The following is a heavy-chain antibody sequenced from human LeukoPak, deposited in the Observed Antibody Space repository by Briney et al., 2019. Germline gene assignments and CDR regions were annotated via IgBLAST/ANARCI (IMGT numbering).Heavy chain of an antibody. J-gene: IGHJ4*02. CDR3: ARSGYSYGPFDY. CDR1: GYTFTSYY. D-gene: IGHD5-18*01. Sequence: GASVKVSCKASGYTFTSYYMHWVRQAPGQGLEWMGWISAYNGNTNYAQKLQGRVTMTTDTSTSTAYMELRSLRSDDTAVYYCARSGYSYGPFDYWGQGTLVTVSS. V-gene: IGHV1-18*04. CDR2: ISAYNGNT.